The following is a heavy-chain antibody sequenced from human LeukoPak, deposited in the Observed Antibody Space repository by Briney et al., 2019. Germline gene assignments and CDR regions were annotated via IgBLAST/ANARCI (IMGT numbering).Heavy chain of an antibody. CDR1: GFTVSSNY. V-gene: IGHV3-53*01. J-gene: IGHJ4*02. CDR3: ARVGVGQFYSSSSWYFDY. CDR2: IYSGGST. D-gene: IGHD6-13*01. Sequence: PGGSLRLSCAASGFTVSSNYMSWVRQAPGKGLEWVSVIYSGGSTYYADSVKGRFTISRDNSKNTLYLQMNSLRAEDTAVYYCARVGVGQFYSSSSWYFDYWGQGTLVTVSS.